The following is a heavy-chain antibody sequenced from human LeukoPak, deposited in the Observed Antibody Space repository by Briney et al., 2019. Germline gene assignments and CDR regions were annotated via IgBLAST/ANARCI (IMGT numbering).Heavy chain of an antibody. J-gene: IGHJ3*02. CDR3: VKDSGIAVAGTLRAFDI. Sequence: PGGSLRLSCAASGFTFSSYGMHWVRQAPGKGLEWVAVISYDGSNKYFADSVKGRFTISRDNSKNTLYLQMNSLRAEDTAVYYCVKDSGIAVAGTLRAFDIWGQGTMVTVSS. V-gene: IGHV3-30*18. CDR2: ISYDGSNK. D-gene: IGHD6-19*01. CDR1: GFTFSSYG.